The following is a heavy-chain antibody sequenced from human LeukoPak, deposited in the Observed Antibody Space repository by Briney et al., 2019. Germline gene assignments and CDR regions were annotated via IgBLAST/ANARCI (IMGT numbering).Heavy chain of an antibody. CDR1: GPTVRSNY. J-gene: IGHJ4*02. CDR2: IYTDGRT. D-gene: IGHD3-22*01. V-gene: IGHV3-53*01. CDR3: ARDRYDDSGYYEY. Sequence: GSLRLSCATSGPTVRSNYMTWVRQAPGKGLEWVSFIYTDGRTYYADSVKGRFTISRDNSKNTLYLHMNGLRAEDTALYYCARDRYDDSGYYEYWGQGTLVTVSS.